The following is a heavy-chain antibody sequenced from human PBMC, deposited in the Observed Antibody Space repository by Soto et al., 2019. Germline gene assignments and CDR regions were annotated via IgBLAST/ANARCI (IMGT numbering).Heavy chain of an antibody. V-gene: IGHV4-4*02. Sequence: AETLSLTCAVSGGSISTSNWWSWVRQPPGKGLEWIGEVYRTGSTNYNPSLESRVIVSVDKSKNQFSLKLTSVTAADTAVYYCARARATIAAAAIFDCWGQGTLVTVSS. CDR1: GGSISTSNW. CDR2: VYRTGST. J-gene: IGHJ4*02. D-gene: IGHD6-13*01. CDR3: ARARATIAAAAIFDC.